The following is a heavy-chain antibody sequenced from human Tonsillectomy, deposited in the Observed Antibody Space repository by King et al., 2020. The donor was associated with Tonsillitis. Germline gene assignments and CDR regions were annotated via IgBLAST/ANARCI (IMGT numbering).Heavy chain of an antibody. CDR1: GGSISSSSYY. D-gene: IGHD3-10*01. V-gene: IGHV4-39*07. J-gene: IGHJ4*02. Sequence: QLQESGPGLVKPSETLSLTCTVSGGSISSSSYYWGWIRQPPGKGLEWIGSIYYSGSTYYNPSLKSRVTISVDTSKNQFSLKLSSVTAADTAVYYCARARGNYYGSGSYYKGLAYWGQGTLVPVSS. CDR3: ARARGNYYGSGSYYKGLAY. CDR2: IYYSGST.